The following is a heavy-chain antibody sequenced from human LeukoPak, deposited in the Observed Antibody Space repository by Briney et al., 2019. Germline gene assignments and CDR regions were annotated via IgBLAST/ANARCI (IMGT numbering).Heavy chain of an antibody. CDR1: GFTFSSYS. J-gene: IGHJ4*02. CDR3: ARDVKVGGAIDY. D-gene: IGHD4-23*01. Sequence: GGSLRLSCAASGFTFSSYSMNWVRQAPGKGLEWVSSISSSSSYIYYADSVKGRFTISRDNAKNSLYLQMNSLRAEDTAVYYCARDVKVGGAIDYWGRGTLVTVSS. V-gene: IGHV3-21*01. CDR2: ISSSSSYI.